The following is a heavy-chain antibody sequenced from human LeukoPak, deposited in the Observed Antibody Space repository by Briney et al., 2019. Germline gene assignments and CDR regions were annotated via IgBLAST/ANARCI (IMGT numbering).Heavy chain of an antibody. CDR1: GFSFSSYG. CDR3: AKAKGGTTGDVFDI. V-gene: IGHV3-33*06. D-gene: IGHD1-1*01. CDR2: VWYDGSNQ. Sequence: GGSLRLSCAASGFSFSSYGMHCVRQAPGKGLEWVAVVWYDGSNQYYADSVKGRFTISRDNSKNILYLQMNSLRAEDTAVYYCAKAKGGTTGDVFDIWGQGTMVTVFS. J-gene: IGHJ3*02.